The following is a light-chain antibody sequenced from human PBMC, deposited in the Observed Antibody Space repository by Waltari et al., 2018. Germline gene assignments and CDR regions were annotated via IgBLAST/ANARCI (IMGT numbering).Light chain of an antibody. J-gene: IGLJ2*01. Sequence: QSVLTQPPSASGFLGQSVAISCPGTTSDIGGYNYVSWYQQHPGKAPKLLIYEVTKRPSGVPDRFSGSKSGNTASLTVSGLQAEDEADYYCTSYAVTKVVFGGGTKLTVL. CDR1: TSDIGGYNY. CDR2: EVT. CDR3: TSYAVTKVV. V-gene: IGLV2-8*01.